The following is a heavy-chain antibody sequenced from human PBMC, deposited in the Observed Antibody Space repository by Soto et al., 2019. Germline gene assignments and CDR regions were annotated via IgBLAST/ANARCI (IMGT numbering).Heavy chain of an antibody. Sequence: PSETLSLTCAVSGGSISSSNWWSWVRQPPGKGLEWIGEIYHSGSTNYNPSLKSRVTISVDKSKNQFSLKLSSVTAADTAVYYCARDLNYDSSGYYFAPYYYYGMDVWGQGTTVTVSS. CDR1: GGSISSSNW. CDR3: ARDLNYDSSGYYFAPYYYYGMDV. D-gene: IGHD3-22*01. CDR2: IYHSGST. V-gene: IGHV4-4*02. J-gene: IGHJ6*02.